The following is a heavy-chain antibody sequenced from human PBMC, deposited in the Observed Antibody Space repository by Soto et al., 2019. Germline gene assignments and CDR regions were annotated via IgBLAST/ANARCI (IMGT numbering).Heavy chain of an antibody. D-gene: IGHD2-2*01. J-gene: IGHJ5*02. CDR3: AAIVVPAAPALGWFDP. CDR1: GGSFSGYY. Sequence: QVQLQQWGAGLLKPSETLSLTCAVYGGSFSGYYWSWIRQPPGKGLEWIGEINHSGSTNYNPSLKGRVTRSVDTSKNQFSLKLSSVTAADTAVYYCAAIVVPAAPALGWFDPWGQGTLVTVSS. V-gene: IGHV4-34*01. CDR2: INHSGST.